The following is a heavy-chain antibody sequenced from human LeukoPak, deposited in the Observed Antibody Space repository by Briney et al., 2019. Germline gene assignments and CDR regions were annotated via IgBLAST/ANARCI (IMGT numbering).Heavy chain of an antibody. CDR3: ARSENGDYAPSFDY. CDR2: INPNSGGT. J-gene: IGHJ4*02. V-gene: IGHV1-2*02. Sequence: GASVKVSCKASGYTFTRYYMHGVRQAPGQGLEWMGWINPNSGGTNYAQKFQGRVTMTRDTSISTAYMELSRLRSDDTAVYYCARSENGDYAPSFDYWGQGTLVTVSS. CDR1: GYTFTRYY. D-gene: IGHD4-17*01.